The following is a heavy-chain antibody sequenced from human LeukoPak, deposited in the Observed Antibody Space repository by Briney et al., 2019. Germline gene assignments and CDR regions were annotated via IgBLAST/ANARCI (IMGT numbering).Heavy chain of an antibody. CDR1: GFTFRSYV. Sequence: GGSLRLSCAASGFTFRSYVMSWVRQAPGKGLHWVSSISGSGGNTNKAASVKGRFTISRGNSKNTLYLQMNSLRAEDTAVYYCAKSRSGSRNDAFDIWGQGTMVTVSS. D-gene: IGHD3-10*01. V-gene: IGHV3-23*01. CDR3: AKSRSGSRNDAFDI. CDR2: ISGSGGNT. J-gene: IGHJ3*02.